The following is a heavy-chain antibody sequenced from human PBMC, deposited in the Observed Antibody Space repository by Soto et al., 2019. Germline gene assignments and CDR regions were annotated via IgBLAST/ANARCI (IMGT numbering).Heavy chain of an antibody. D-gene: IGHD3-16*01. V-gene: IGHV4-59*13. CDR1: GDSMNKYY. Sequence: SETLSLTCTVSGDSMNKYYWTWIRKLPGKGLECIGYVHYTGTASYNPSPTLRVTISLDTSKNQNSLYLRSDTAADTAVYYCAREELGSGPHDEDFFDPWSQAILVTVYS. CDR3: AREELGSGPHDEDFFDP. J-gene: IGHJ5*02. CDR2: VHYTGTA.